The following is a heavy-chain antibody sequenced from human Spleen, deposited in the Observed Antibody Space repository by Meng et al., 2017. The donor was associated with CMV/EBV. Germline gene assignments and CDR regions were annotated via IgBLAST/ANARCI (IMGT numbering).Heavy chain of an antibody. D-gene: IGHD1-26*01. Sequence: SGLTFSSYAMSWVRQAPGKGLEWVSAISGSGGSTYYADSVKGRFTISRDNSKNTLYLQMNSLRAEDTAIYYCAKDPVGATLPAWMDYWGQGTLVTVSS. J-gene: IGHJ4*02. CDR1: GLTFSSYA. V-gene: IGHV3-23*01. CDR3: AKDPVGATLPAWMDY. CDR2: ISGSGGST.